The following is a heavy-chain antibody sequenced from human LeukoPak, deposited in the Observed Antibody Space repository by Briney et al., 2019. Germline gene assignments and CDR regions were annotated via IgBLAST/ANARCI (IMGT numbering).Heavy chain of an antibody. J-gene: IGHJ4*02. D-gene: IGHD3-22*01. CDR1: GFTVSSNY. CDR3: ARGLVHDTSGYYSDY. CDR2: INSDDSRT. V-gene: IGHV3-74*01. Sequence: HPGGSLRLSCAASGFTVSSNYMSWVRQAPGKGLVWVSRINSDDSRTTYADSVKGRFTISRDNAKNTLYLQMNSLRAEDTAVYYCARGLVHDTSGYYSDYWGQGTLVTVSS.